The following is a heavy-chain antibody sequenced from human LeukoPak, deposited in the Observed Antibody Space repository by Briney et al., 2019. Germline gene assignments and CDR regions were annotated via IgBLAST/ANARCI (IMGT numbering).Heavy chain of an antibody. CDR1: GFTFSSYT. CDR3: AKDPPGAGPDFDC. CDR2: ISGSDGST. Sequence: PGGSLRLSCATSGFTFSSYTMNWVRQAPGKGLEWFSGISGSDGSTYYAGSVKGRFTISRDNSKNTLYLQMNSLRVEGTAVYYCAKDPPGAGPDFDCWGQGTLVTVSS. V-gene: IGHV3-23*01. J-gene: IGHJ4*02. D-gene: IGHD6-19*01.